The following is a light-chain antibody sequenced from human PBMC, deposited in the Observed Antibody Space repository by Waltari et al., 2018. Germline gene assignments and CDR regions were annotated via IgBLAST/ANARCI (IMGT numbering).Light chain of an antibody. V-gene: IGKV1-27*01. J-gene: IGKJ3*01. Sequence: DIQMTQSTSSLSASVGDRVTITCRASQGIGNYLAWYQQKPGTVPKLLIYTASTLQSGVPSRFSGSGSAADFTLTISSLQPEDAATYYCQNYNSAPFTFGPGTRVDIK. CDR2: TAS. CDR3: QNYNSAPFT. CDR1: QGIGNY.